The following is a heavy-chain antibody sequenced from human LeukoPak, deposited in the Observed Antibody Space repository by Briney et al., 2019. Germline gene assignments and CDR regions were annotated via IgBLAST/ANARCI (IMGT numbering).Heavy chain of an antibody. CDR1: GYTFTSYG. J-gene: IGHJ4*02. Sequence: ASVKVSCKASGYTFTSYGISWVRQAPGQGLEWMGWISAYNGNTNYAQKFQGRVTITRNTSISTAYMELSSLRSEDTAVYYCARIPRYCSSTSCYAYDYWGQGTLVTVSS. CDR3: ARIPRYCSSTSCYAYDY. D-gene: IGHD2-2*01. CDR2: ISAYNGNT. V-gene: IGHV1-18*01.